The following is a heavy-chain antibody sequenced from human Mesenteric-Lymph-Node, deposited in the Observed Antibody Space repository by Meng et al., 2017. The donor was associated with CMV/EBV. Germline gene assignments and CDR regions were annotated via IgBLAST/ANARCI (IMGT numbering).Heavy chain of an antibody. CDR2: ISWNSGTI. Sequence: SLKISCVASGFTFKDYAMHWVRQAPGKGLEWVSGISWNSGTIDYADSVKDRFILSRDNAKNPLYLQINSLRAEDTAYYYCAKGDSGALYYFDCWGQGTLVTVSS. CDR3: AKGDSGALYYFDC. V-gene: IGHV3-9*01. J-gene: IGHJ4*02. CDR1: GFTFKDYA. D-gene: IGHD2-21*01.